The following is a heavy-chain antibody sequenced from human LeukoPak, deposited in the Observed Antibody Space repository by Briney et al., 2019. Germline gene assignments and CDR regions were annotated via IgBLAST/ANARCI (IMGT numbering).Heavy chain of an antibody. V-gene: IGHV3-74*01. Sequence: PGGSLRLSCAASGFTFSSYWMHWVRQVPGKGLVWVSRINSDGISTSYADSVKGRFTISRDNAKNTLYLQMNSLRAEDTAVYFCARGNPEKFDYWGQGTLVTVSS. CDR2: INSDGIST. CDR1: GFTFSSYW. J-gene: IGHJ4*02. CDR3: ARGNPEKFDY.